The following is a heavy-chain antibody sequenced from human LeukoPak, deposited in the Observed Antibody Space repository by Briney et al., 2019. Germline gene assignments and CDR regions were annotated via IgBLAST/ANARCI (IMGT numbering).Heavy chain of an antibody. CDR1: GYTLTELS. D-gene: IGHD3-22*01. J-gene: IGHJ4*02. CDR3: ATSSTYYYDSSGYWY. Sequence: ASVKVSCKVSGYTLTELSMHWVRQAPGKGLEWMGGFDPEDGETIYAQKFQGRVTMTEDTSTDTAYMELSSLRSEDTAVYYCATSSTYYYDSSGYWYWGQGTLVTVSS. CDR2: FDPEDGET. V-gene: IGHV1-24*01.